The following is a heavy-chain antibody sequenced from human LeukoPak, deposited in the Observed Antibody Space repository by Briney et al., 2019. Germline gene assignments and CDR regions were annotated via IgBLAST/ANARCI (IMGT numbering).Heavy chain of an antibody. D-gene: IGHD5-12*01. CDR1: GFSFSNYA. CDR3: VKGGSYSDSAHDY. CDR2: ISSNGRST. Sequence: PGGSLRLSCSASGFSFSNYAMHWVRQAPGKGLEHISAISSNGRSTYYPDSAKGRFTISRDNSKNTLYLQMSSLSTEDTAVYRCVKGGSYSDSAHDYWGQGTLVTVSS. J-gene: IGHJ4*02. V-gene: IGHV3-64D*06.